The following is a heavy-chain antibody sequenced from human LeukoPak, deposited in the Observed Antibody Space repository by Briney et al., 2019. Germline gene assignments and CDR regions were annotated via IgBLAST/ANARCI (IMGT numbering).Heavy chain of an antibody. CDR1: GGSISSSSYY. CDR3: ASSPGSYRDHDY. D-gene: IGHD1-14*01. CDR2: IYYSGST. J-gene: IGHJ4*02. Sequence: PSETLSLTCTVSGGSISSSSYYWGWIRQPPGKGLEWIGSIYYSGSTYYNPSLKSRVTISVDTSKNQFSLKLSSVTAADTAVYYCASSPGSYRDHDYWGQGTLVTVSS. V-gene: IGHV4-39*07.